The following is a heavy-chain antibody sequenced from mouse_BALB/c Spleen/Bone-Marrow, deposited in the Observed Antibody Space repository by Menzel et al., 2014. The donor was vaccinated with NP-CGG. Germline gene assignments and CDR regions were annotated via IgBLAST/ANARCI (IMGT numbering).Heavy chain of an antibody. CDR1: GYTFTSYT. J-gene: IGHJ3*01. CDR3: ARAAYYRYDEGAWFAY. D-gene: IGHD2-14*01. CDR2: INPSSGYT. Sequence: LVESGAELARPGASVKMSCKASGYTFTSYTMHWVKQRPGQGLEWIGYINPSSGYTNYNQKFKDKATLTADKSSSTAYMQLSSLTSEDSAVHYCARAAYYRYDEGAWFAYWGQGTLVTVSA. V-gene: IGHV1-4*01.